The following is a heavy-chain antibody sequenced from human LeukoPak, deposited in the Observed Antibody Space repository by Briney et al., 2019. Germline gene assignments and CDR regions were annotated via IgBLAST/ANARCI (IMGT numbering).Heavy chain of an antibody. CDR1: GGSISGYY. V-gene: IGHV4-59*08. D-gene: IGHD5-18*01. Sequence: PSETLSLTCTVSGGSISGYYWSWIRQPPGKGLEWIGFIYYSGSTYYNPSLKSRVTISVDTSKNQFSLRLSSVTATDTAEYFCARHQMRYSYGTLFDYWGQGTLVTVSS. CDR3: ARHQMRYSYGTLFDY. J-gene: IGHJ4*02. CDR2: IYYSGST.